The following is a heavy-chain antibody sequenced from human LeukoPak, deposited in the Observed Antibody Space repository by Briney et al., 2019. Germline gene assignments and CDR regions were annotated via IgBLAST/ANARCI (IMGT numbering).Heavy chain of an antibody. V-gene: IGHV3-30-3*01. CDR3: AKDNSHWLFDY. CDR1: GFSFIRTS. J-gene: IGHJ4*02. D-gene: IGHD1-1*01. Sequence: GGSLRLSCAASGFSFIRTSMHWVRQAPGKGLEWVAVISSTGNIKNFADSVKGRFTISRDNSKNTLYLQMNTLRAEDTSFYYCAKDNSHWLFDYWGRGTLVTVSS. CDR2: ISSTGNIK.